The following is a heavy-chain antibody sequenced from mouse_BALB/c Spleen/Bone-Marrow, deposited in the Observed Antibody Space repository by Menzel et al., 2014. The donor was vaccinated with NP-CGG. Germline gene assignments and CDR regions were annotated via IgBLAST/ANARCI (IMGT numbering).Heavy chain of an antibody. Sequence: LVESGAELVKPGASVKLSCKASGYTFTSYWTHWVRQRPGQGLEWIGEINPSTGRTNYNEKFKSEATVTVDKSSTTAYMQLSSLTSEDSAVYYCARYAGEFVYWGQGTLVTVSA. CDR1: GYTFTSYW. J-gene: IGHJ3*01. D-gene: IGHD6-5*01. CDR3: ARYAGEFVY. CDR2: INPSTGRT. V-gene: IGHV1S81*02.